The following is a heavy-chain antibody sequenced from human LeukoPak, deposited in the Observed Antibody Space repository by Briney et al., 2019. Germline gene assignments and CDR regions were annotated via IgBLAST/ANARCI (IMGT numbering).Heavy chain of an antibody. J-gene: IGHJ6*03. V-gene: IGHV4-59*01. D-gene: IGHD4-17*01. Sequence: PSETLSLTCTVSGGSISSYYWSWIRQPPGKGLEWIGYIYYSGSTNYNPSLKSRVTISVDTSKNQFSLKLSSVTAADTAVYYCARRGLPLYYYYMDVWGKGTTVTVSS. CDR3: ARRGLPLYYYYMDV. CDR2: IYYSGST. CDR1: GGSISSYY.